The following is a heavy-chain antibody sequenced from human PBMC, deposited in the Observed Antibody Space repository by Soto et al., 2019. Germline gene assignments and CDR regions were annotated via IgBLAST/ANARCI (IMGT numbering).Heavy chain of an antibody. J-gene: IGHJ4*02. Sequence: GASVKVSCKASGYTFTSYGISWVRQAPGQGPEWMGWISAYNGNTNYAQKLQGRVTMTTDTSTSTAYMELRSLRSDDTAVYYCARGSNYYDSSGYYGLWDYWGQGTLVTVSS. CDR2: ISAYNGNT. CDR1: GYTFTSYG. V-gene: IGHV1-18*01. D-gene: IGHD3-22*01. CDR3: ARGSNYYDSSGYYGLWDY.